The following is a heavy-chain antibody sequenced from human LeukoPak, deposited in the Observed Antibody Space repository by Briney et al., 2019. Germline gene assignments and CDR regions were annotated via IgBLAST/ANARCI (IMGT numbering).Heavy chain of an antibody. J-gene: IGHJ6*03. Sequence: PSQTLSLTCTVSGGSISSGGYYWSWIRQPAGKGLEWIGRIYTSGSTNHNPSLKSRVTISVDTSKNQFSLKLSSVTAADTALYYCARDSLLPSAMGYYYMDVWGKGTTVTVSS. V-gene: IGHV4-61*02. CDR2: IYTSGST. D-gene: IGHD2-2*01. CDR3: ARDSLLPSAMGYYYMDV. CDR1: GGSISSGGYY.